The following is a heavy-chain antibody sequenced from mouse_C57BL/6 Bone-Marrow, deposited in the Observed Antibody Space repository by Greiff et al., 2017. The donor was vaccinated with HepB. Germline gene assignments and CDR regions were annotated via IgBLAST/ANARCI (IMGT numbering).Heavy chain of an antibody. J-gene: IGHJ3*01. CDR3: ASPPYYSNYPFAY. CDR2: IYPRSGNT. D-gene: IGHD2-5*01. CDR1: GYTFTSYG. V-gene: IGHV1-81*01. Sequence: QVHVKQSGAELARPGASVKLSCKASGYTFTSYGISWVKQRTGQGLEWIGEIYPRSGNTYYNEKFKGKATLTADKSSSTAYMELRSLTSEDSAVYFCASPPYYSNYPFAYWGQGTLVTVSA.